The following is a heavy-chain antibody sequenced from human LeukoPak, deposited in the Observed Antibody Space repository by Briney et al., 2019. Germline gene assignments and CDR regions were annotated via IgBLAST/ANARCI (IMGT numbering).Heavy chain of an antibody. V-gene: IGHV3-23*01. Sequence: QAGGSLRLSCAVSGLTFSTYSMTWVRQGPGKGLEWVSSIYNSGAKIFYADSVKGRFTISRDNSKNMLYLQMNSLRVEDTAVYYCAKDVAPDSGWDLDYWGQGTLVTVSS. CDR1: GLTFSTYS. CDR2: IYNSGAKI. CDR3: AKDVAPDSGWDLDY. J-gene: IGHJ4*02. D-gene: IGHD6-19*01.